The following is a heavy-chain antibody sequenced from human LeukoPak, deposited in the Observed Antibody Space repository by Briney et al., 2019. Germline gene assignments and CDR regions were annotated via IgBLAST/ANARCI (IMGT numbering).Heavy chain of an antibody. Sequence: PGGSLRPSCAASGFTFSSYAMSWVRQAPGKGLEWVSAISGSGGSTYYADSVKGRFTISRDNAKNSLFLQMNSLRAEDTAVYYCARDKIVGATYFDYWGQGTLVTVSS. J-gene: IGHJ4*02. CDR3: ARDKIVGATYFDY. CDR2: ISGSGGST. V-gene: IGHV3-23*01. D-gene: IGHD1-26*01. CDR1: GFTFSSYA.